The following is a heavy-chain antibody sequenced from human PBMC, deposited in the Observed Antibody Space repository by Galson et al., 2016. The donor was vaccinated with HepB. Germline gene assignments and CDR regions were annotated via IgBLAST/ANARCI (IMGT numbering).Heavy chain of an antibody. D-gene: IGHD3-3*01. CDR3: SRDHSAMFGVTSYDAFDI. V-gene: IGHV1-69*13. CDR1: GGTFSSYA. CDR2: IIPMFGTA. J-gene: IGHJ3*02. Sequence: SVKVSCKASGGTFSSYAINWVRQAPGQGLEWMGGIIPMFGTANYAQKFQGRVTITADGSTSTVYMELSGLRSEDTAVFCCSRDHSAMFGVTSYDAFDIWGQGTMVTVSS.